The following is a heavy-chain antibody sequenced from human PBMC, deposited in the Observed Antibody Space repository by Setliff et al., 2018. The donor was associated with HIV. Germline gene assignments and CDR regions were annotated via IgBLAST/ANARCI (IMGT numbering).Heavy chain of an antibody. D-gene: IGHD3-10*02. CDR3: ARPLTTSYYFWGDAFAI. Sequence: SETLSLTCTVSGGSMSSYYWSWIRQPPGKGLEWIGSIYYTGSTDYNPSLKSRVTISGDTSKNQFSLKLSSVTAADTAVYSCARPLTTSYYFWGDAFAIWGQGTMVTVSS. V-gene: IGHV4-59*08. CDR1: GGSMSSYY. CDR2: IYYTGST. J-gene: IGHJ3*02.